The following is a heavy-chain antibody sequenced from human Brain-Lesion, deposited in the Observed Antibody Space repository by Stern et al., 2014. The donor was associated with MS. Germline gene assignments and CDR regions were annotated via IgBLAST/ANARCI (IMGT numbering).Heavy chain of an antibody. D-gene: IGHD3-3*01. CDR1: GYIFTGYY. V-gene: IGHV1-2*02. CDR2: INPNTGGT. J-gene: IGHJ6*02. Sequence: QMQLVQSGAEVKKPGASVKVSFKTSGYIFTGYYIHWVRQAPGQGLEWMEWINPNTGGTKYAQKFQGRVTMSRDTSISTAYVELSSLTSDDTAVYYCARGQRGITIFGVVTDYYYLGMDVWGQGTTVTVSS. CDR3: ARGQRGITIFGVVTDYYYLGMDV.